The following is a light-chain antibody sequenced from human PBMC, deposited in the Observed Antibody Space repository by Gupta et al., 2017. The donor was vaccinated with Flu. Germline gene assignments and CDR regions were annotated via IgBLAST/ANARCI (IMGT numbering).Light chain of an antibody. Sequence: DIQMTQSPSTLPASVGDRVTIACRASQTISNYVTWYQQKPGKAPNLLIYGASTVKSGVPTRFSGSCYGTDFTLTISRLQPEDFATYYCQHSHSTPFTFGQGTKVEIK. CDR2: GAS. CDR1: QTISNY. V-gene: IGKV1-39*01. J-gene: IGKJ2*01. CDR3: QHSHSTPFT.